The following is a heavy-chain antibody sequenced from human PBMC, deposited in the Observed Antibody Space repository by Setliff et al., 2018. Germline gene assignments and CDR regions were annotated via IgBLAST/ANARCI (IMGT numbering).Heavy chain of an antibody. V-gene: IGHV1-18*01. CDR2: ISGHNDKT. CDR3: AKEPVISLTEAIRRSYYDYALDV. CDR1: GYTFTYFG. D-gene: IGHD2-21*01. J-gene: IGHJ6*02. Sequence: VASVKVSCKASGYTFTYFGVSWLRLAPGQGLEWMGWISGHNDKTIIEPKFQGRLALTTDTGSDTAYMELRNLRSDDAAIYYCAKEPVISLTEAIRRSYYDYALDVWGQGTTVTVSS.